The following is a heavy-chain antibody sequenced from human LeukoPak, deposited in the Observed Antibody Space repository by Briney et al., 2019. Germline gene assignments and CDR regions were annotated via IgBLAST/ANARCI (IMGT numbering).Heavy chain of an antibody. D-gene: IGHD3-10*01. CDR3: ARDGLSYGPGAAMGY. J-gene: IGHJ4*02. Sequence: SGGSLRLSCAASGFTFRGYNLNWVRQAPGKGLEWVSGISSSSSYIYYADSVKGRSTISRDNAKNSLYLQMNSLRAEDTAVYYCARDGLSYGPGAAMGYWGQGTLVTVSS. CDR1: GFTFRGYN. CDR2: ISSSSSYI. V-gene: IGHV3-21*01.